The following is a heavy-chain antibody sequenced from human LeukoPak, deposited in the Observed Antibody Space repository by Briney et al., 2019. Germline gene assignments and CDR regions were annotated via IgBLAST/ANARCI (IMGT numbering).Heavy chain of an antibody. D-gene: IGHD6-19*01. CDR1: GFTFSSYS. CDR2: ISSSSSYI. J-gene: IGHJ4*02. Sequence: PGGSLRLSCAASGFTFSSYSMNGVRHAPGKGWECVLSISSSSSYIYYADSVRGRFTNSRDNAKNTLYGQMNSLIAGDGAVYYCSRDHFTVAGNLDYWGQGTLVTASS. CDR3: SRDHFTVAGNLDY. V-gene: IGHV3-21*01.